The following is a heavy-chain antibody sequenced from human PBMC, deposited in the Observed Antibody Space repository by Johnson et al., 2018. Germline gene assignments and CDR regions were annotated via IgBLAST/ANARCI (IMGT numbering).Heavy chain of an antibody. Sequence: QVQLVESGAEVKKXGSSVKVSCNASGGTFSSYAISWVRQAPGQGLEWMGGIIPIFGTANYAQKFQGRVTITEDESTSTAYMALSSLSTEDPAVYYCARGCTSCHIPIRFYYGMDVWGQGTTVTVSS. CDR2: IIPIFGTA. CDR1: GGTFSSYA. D-gene: IGHD2-2*01. CDR3: ARGCTSCHIPIRFYYGMDV. J-gene: IGHJ6*02. V-gene: IGHV1-69*01.